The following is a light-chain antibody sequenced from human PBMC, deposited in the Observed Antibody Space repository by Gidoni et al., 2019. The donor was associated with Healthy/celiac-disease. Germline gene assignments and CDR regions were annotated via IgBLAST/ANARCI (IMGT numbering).Light chain of an antibody. J-gene: IGKJ3*01. CDR3: QQRSNWLFT. V-gene: IGKV3-11*01. CDR1: QSVSSY. Sequence: EIVLTQSPATLSLSPGERATLSCRASQSVSSYLAWYQQKPRQAHRLLIYDASNSATGIPARFSGSGSGTDFTLTISSLEPEDFAVYYCQQRSNWLFTFGPXTKVDIK. CDR2: DAS.